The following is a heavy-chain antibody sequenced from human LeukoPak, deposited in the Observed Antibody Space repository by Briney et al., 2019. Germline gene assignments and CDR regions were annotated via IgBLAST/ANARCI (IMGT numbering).Heavy chain of an antibody. J-gene: IGHJ5*02. CDR1: GYSISSGYS. CDR3: ARDRPLLSGWSWFDP. V-gene: IGHV4-38-2*02. D-gene: IGHD6-19*01. Sequence: SETLSLTCAVSGYSISSGYSWGWIRQPPGKGLEWIGTLSHSGRMYFNPSLKRQITISVDTSKNQFSLKPSSVTAADTAVYYCARDRPLLSGWSWFDPWGQGILVIVSS. CDR2: LSHSGRM.